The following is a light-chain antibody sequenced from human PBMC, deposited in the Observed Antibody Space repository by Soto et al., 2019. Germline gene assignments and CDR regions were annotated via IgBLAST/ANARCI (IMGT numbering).Light chain of an antibody. CDR2: GTP. V-gene: IGKV3-20*01. CDR3: QQYGSSPLT. CDR1: QSLTSRY. Sequence: EIVMTQSPATLSVSPGERATLSCRASQSLTSRYSAWYRQKPGQAPRLLIYGTPSRATGIPDRFSGSGSGTDFTLTISRLEPEDFAVYYCQQYGSSPLTFGGGTKVDIK. J-gene: IGKJ4*01.